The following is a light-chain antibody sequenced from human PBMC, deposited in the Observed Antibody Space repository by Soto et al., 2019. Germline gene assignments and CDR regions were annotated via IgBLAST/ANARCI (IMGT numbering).Light chain of an antibody. V-gene: IGKV3-15*01. CDR3: RQYNNSAPWT. J-gene: IGKJ1*01. CDR1: QSVSNN. CDR2: GGS. Sequence: EIVMTQSPATLSVSPGERATLSCRASQSVSNNLAWYQQKAGQAPRLLIYGGSTRATGIPARFSGSGSGTEFTHTISSRQYEDFVVFYCRQYNNSAPWTFGQGTKVEIK.